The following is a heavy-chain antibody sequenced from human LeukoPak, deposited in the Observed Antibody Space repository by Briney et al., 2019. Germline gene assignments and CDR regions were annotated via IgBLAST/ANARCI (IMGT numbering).Heavy chain of an antibody. Sequence: GASVKVSCKASGYTFTSYYMHWVRQAPGQGLEWMGIINPSGGSTSYAQKFQGRVTMTRDTSTSTVYMELSSLRSEDTAVYYCASHFGQGRYFVTLDYWGQGTLVTVSS. V-gene: IGHV1-46*01. CDR1: GYTFTSYY. J-gene: IGHJ4*02. CDR2: INPSGGST. CDR3: ASHFGQGRYFVTLDY. D-gene: IGHD3-9*01.